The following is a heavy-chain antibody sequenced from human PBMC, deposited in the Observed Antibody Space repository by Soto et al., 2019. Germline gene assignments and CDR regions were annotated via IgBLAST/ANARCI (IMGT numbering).Heavy chain of an antibody. V-gene: IGHV3-23*01. Sequence: GSLRLSCAASGFTFSSYAMSWVRQAPGKGLEWVSAISGSGGSTYYADSVKGRFTISRDNSKNTLYLQMNSLRAEDTAVYYCAKPRGPYYYDSSGYFVSWGQGTLVTVSS. CDR2: ISGSGGST. J-gene: IGHJ4*02. CDR1: GFTFSSYA. D-gene: IGHD3-22*01. CDR3: AKPRGPYYYDSSGYFVS.